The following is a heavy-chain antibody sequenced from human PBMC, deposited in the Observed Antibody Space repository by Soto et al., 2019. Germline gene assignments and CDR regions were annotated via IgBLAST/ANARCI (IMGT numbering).Heavy chain of an antibody. CDR2: ISGSSSNI. CDR3: ARDIVAGSGWYTYDY. Sequence: GGSLRLSCASSGFTFSSYSMNLVRQAPGKGLEWVSYISGSSSNIYYADSVKGRFTISRDNAMNSLYLQMNSLRAEDTAVYYCARDIVAGSGWYTYDYWGQGTPVTVSS. CDR1: GFTFSSYS. V-gene: IGHV3-48*01. J-gene: IGHJ4*02. D-gene: IGHD6-19*01.